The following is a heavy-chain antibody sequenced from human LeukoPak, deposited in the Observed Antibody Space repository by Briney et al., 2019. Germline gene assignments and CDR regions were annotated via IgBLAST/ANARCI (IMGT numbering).Heavy chain of an antibody. V-gene: IGHV1-46*01. D-gene: IGHD6-19*01. Sequence: ASVKVSCKASGYTFTSYYMHRVRQAPGQGLEWMGIINPSGGSTSYAQKFQGRVTMTRDTSTSTVYMELSSLRSEDTAVYYCARDAYSSGWYDYYSCRGVWGQGTTVTVSS. CDR3: ARDAYSSGWYDYYSCRGV. J-gene: IGHJ6*02. CDR1: GYTFTSYY. CDR2: INPSGGST.